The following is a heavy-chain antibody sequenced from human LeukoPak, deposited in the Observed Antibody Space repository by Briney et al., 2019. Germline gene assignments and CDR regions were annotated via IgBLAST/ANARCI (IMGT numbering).Heavy chain of an antibody. V-gene: IGHV4-59*08. D-gene: IGHD4-23*01. CDR3: ALNSSPWAGMDV. Sequence: SETLSLTCTVSGSSISRYYWSWIRQPPGKGLEWIGYVYYSGSTNYNPSLKSRVTISVDTSKNQFSLKLSSVTAADTAVYYCALNSSPWAGMDVWGQGTTVTVSS. J-gene: IGHJ6*02. CDR1: GSSISRYY. CDR2: VYYSGST.